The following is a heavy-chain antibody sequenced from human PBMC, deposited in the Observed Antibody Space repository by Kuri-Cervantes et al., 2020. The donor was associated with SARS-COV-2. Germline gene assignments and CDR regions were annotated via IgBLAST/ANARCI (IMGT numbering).Heavy chain of an antibody. CDR2: ISSSSSYT. D-gene: IGHD3-10*01. Sequence: GESLKISCAASGFTFSSYWMSWVRQAPGKGLEWVSYISSSSSYTNYADSVKGRFTISRDNAKNSLYLQMNSLRAEDTAVYYCARDLNGGSDYWGQGTLVTVSS. V-gene: IGHV3-11*05. J-gene: IGHJ4*02. CDR3: ARDLNGGSDY. CDR1: GFTFSSYW.